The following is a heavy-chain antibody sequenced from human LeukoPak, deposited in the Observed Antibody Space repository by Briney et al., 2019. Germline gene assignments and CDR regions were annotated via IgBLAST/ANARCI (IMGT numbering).Heavy chain of an antibody. V-gene: IGHV3-23*01. J-gene: IGHJ4*02. CDR3: AKAPVTSCRGAFCYPFDS. Sequence: GGSLRLSCVASGFTFSSRDWMTWVRRAPGKGLEWVSATSSSDAGKYYADSVRGRFTISRDNSRNTMYLQMNSLRVEDAAVYYCAKAPVTSCRGAFCYPFDSWGQGTLVTVSS. CDR2: TSSSDAGK. D-gene: IGHD2-15*01. CDR1: GFTFSSRDW.